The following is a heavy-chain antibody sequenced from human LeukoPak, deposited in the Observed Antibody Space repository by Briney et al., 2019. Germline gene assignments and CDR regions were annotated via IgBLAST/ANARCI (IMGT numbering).Heavy chain of an antibody. V-gene: IGHV3-74*01. Sequence: GGSLRLSCAASGFTFSSYWMHWVRQAPGKGLVWVSRINSDGSSTSYADSVKGRFTISRDNAKNTLYLQMSSLRAEDTAVYYCARASVAGTLIGYWGQGTLVTVSS. D-gene: IGHD6-19*01. CDR3: ARASVAGTLIGY. CDR1: GFTFSSYW. J-gene: IGHJ4*02. CDR2: INSDGSST.